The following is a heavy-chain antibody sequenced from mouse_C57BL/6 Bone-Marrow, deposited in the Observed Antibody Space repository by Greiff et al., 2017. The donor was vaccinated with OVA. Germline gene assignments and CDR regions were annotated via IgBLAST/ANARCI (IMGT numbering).Heavy chain of an antibody. Sequence: VQLQESGAELARPGASVKLSCKASGYTFTSYGISWVKQRTGQGLEWIGEIYPRSGNTYYNEKFKGKATLTADKSSSTAYMELRSLTSEDSAVYFCAKSLYYYYGSSYGWYFDVWGTGTTVTVSS. V-gene: IGHV1-81*01. CDR1: GYTFTSYG. D-gene: IGHD1-1*01. J-gene: IGHJ1*03. CDR2: IYPRSGNT. CDR3: AKSLYYYYGSSYGWYFDV.